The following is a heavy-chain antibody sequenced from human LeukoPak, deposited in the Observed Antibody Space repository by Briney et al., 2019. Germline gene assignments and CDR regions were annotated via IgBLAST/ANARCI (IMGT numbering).Heavy chain of an antibody. CDR2: ISWDGGST. Sequence: PGGSLRLSCAASGFTFDDYTMHWVRQDPGKGLEWVSLISWDGGSTYYADSVKGRFTISRDNSKNSLYLQMNSLRTEDTALYYCAKDTGGEQQLVLDYWGQGTLVTVSS. V-gene: IGHV3-43*01. J-gene: IGHJ4*02. CDR3: AKDTGGEQQLVLDY. D-gene: IGHD6-13*01. CDR1: GFTFDDYT.